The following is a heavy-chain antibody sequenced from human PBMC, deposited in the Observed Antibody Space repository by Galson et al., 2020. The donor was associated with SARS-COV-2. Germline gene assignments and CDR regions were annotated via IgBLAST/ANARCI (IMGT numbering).Heavy chain of an antibody. D-gene: IGHD2-15*01. CDR2: ISWNSGSI. J-gene: IGHJ4*02. V-gene: IGHV3-9*01. Sequence: PGGSLRLSCAASGFTFDDYAMHWVRQAPGKGLEWVSGISWNSGSIGYADSVKGRFTISRDNAKNSLYLQMNSLRAEDTALYYCAKGPYCSGGSCYSEGPFDYWGQGTLVTVSS. CDR1: GFTFDDYA. CDR3: AKGPYCSGGSCYSEGPFDY.